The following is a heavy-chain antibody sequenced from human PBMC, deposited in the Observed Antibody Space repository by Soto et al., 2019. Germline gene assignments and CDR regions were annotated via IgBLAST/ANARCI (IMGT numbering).Heavy chain of an antibody. D-gene: IGHD2-15*01. CDR3: AKKVKVVVAAVYYMDV. CDR2: ISGSGGST. J-gene: IGHJ6*03. CDR1: GFTFSNYV. Sequence: GGSLRLSCAASGFTFSNYVMSWVRQAPGKGLEWVSAISGSGGSTYYADSVKGRFTISRDNSKNTLYLQMNSLRAEDTAVYYCAKKVKVVVAAVYYMDVWGKGTTVTVSS. V-gene: IGHV3-23*01.